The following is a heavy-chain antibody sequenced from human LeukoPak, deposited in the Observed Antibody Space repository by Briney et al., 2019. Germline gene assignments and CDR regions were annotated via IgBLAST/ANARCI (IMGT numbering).Heavy chain of an antibody. Sequence: NPSETLSLTCTVSGGSISSYYWSWIRQPPGKGLEWIGYIYYSGTANYNPSLKSRVTISVDTSKNQFSLKLSSVTAADTAVYYCARGGYIAAAQYGYWGQGTLVTVSS. CDR2: IYYSGTA. CDR3: ARGGYIAAAQYGY. D-gene: IGHD6-13*01. CDR1: GGSISSYY. J-gene: IGHJ4*02. V-gene: IGHV4-59*01.